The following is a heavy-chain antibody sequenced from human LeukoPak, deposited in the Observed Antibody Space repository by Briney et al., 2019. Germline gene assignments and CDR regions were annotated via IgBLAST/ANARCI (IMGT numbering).Heavy chain of an antibody. D-gene: IGHD3-3*01. CDR2: ISGSGGST. J-gene: IGHJ5*02. CDR3: AKGSYDFWSADDWFDP. CDR1: GFTFSSYA. Sequence: GGSLRLSCAASGFTFSSYAMSWVRQAPGKGLEWVSAISGSGGSTYYADSVKGRFTISRDNSKNTLYLQMNSLRAEDTAVYYCAKGSYDFWSADDWFDPWGQGTLVTVS. V-gene: IGHV3-23*01.